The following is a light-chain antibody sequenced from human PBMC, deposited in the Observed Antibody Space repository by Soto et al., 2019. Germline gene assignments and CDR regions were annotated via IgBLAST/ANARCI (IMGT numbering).Light chain of an antibody. Sequence: DIQMTQSPSTLSASVGDRVTLTCRASQSISSWLAWYQQKPGKAPKLLIYKASSLDSGVPSRFSGSGSGTEVTLTISSLQPDDFATYYCHQYNSYCPYTFGQGTKLEIK. CDR1: QSISSW. J-gene: IGKJ2*01. CDR3: HQYNSYCPYT. V-gene: IGKV1-5*03. CDR2: KAS.